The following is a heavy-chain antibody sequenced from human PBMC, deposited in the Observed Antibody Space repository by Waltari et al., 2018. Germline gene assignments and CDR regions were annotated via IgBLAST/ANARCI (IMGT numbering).Heavy chain of an antibody. J-gene: IGHJ6*03. V-gene: IGHV1-69-2*01. D-gene: IGHD3-3*01. CDR3: ATGLTIPYYYYYMDV. Sequence: EVQLVESGGGLVQPGATVKISCKVSGYTFTDYYMHWVQQAPGKGLEWMGLVDPEDGETIYAEKFQGRVTITADTSTDTAYMELSSLRSEDTAVYYCATGLTIPYYYYYMDVWGKGTTVTISS. CDR2: VDPEDGET. CDR1: GYTFTDYY.